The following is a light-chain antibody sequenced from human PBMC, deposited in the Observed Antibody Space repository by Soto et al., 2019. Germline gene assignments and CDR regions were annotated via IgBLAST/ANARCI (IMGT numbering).Light chain of an antibody. J-gene: IGKJ2*01. Sequence: EIVLPQSPAPQSLSAGERATLSCRASPSDSSSFAWYQQNPAQAPTLPISDASNRAIGIPARFSGWGSVTDLTLTISRLEPEGFAVYYCQQRSNWPMYTLGQGTKVDIK. V-gene: IGKV3-11*01. CDR2: DAS. CDR3: QQRSNWPMYT. CDR1: PSDSSS.